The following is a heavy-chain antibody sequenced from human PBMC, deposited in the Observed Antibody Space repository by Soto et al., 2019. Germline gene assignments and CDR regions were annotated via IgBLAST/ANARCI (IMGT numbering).Heavy chain of an antibody. CDR2: IHHSGNT. CDR3: ARTMLLGWFDP. D-gene: IGHD2-15*01. V-gene: IGHV4-30-2*01. Sequence: QLQLQESGSGLVKPSQTLSLTCAVSGGSISSDTYSWSWSRQPPGKGLEWVGYIHHSGNTYFNPSLKSRVTISVDRSKNQLSLKLTSVTAADTAVYYCARTMLLGWFDPWGRGTLVTVSS. J-gene: IGHJ5*02. CDR1: GGSISSDTYS.